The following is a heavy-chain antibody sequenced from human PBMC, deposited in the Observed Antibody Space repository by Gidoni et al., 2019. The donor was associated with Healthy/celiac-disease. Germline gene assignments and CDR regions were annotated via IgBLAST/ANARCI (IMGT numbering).Heavy chain of an antibody. CDR3: AKDGQYQLPYDAFDI. J-gene: IGHJ3*02. Sequence: EVQLLESGGGLVQPGGSLRLSCAASGFPFSSYARSWVRQAPGKGLEWVSAMSGSGGSTYYADSVKGRFTISRDNSKNTLYLQMNSLRAEDTAVYYCAKDGQYQLPYDAFDIWGQGTMVTVSS. CDR2: MSGSGGST. V-gene: IGHV3-23*01. CDR1: GFPFSSYA. D-gene: IGHD2-2*01.